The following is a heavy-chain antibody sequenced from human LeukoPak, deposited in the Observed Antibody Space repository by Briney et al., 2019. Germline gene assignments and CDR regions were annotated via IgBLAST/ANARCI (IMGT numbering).Heavy chain of an antibody. CDR1: GFTFSSYG. Sequence: GRSLRLSCAASGFTFSSYGMHWVRQAPGKGLEWVAVISYDGSNKYYADSVKGRFTISRDNSKNTLYLQMNSLRPEDTAVYYCARASYASSSAPWGQGTLVTVSS. V-gene: IGHV3-30*03. CDR2: ISYDGSNK. J-gene: IGHJ5*02. CDR3: ARASYASSSAP. D-gene: IGHD2-2*01.